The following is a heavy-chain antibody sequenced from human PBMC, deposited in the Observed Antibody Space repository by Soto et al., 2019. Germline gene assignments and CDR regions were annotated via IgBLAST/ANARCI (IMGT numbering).Heavy chain of an antibody. CDR2: INHSGST. J-gene: IGHJ5*02. D-gene: IGHD2-15*01. Sequence: SETLSLTCAVYCGSFSGYYWSWIRQPPGKGLEWIGEINHSGSTNYNPSLKSRVTISVDTSKNQFSLKLSSVTAADTAVYYCARGRYCSGGSCSRRRNWFDPWGQGTLVTVSS. CDR3: ARGRYCSGGSCSRRRNWFDP. V-gene: IGHV4-34*01. CDR1: CGSFSGYY.